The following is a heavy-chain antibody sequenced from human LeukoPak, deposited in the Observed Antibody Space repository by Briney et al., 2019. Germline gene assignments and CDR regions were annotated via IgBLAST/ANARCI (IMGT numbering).Heavy chain of an antibody. Sequence: TGGSLRLSCAAYGFTFSSYGMHWVRQAPGKGLEWVAFIRYDGSNKYYADSVKGRFTISRDNSKNTLYLQMNSLRAEDTAVYYCATCSGGSCEPQNYYYYYMDVWGKGTTVTVSS. D-gene: IGHD2-15*01. CDR2: IRYDGSNK. J-gene: IGHJ6*03. CDR3: ATCSGGSCEPQNYYYYYMDV. CDR1: GFTFSSYG. V-gene: IGHV3-30*02.